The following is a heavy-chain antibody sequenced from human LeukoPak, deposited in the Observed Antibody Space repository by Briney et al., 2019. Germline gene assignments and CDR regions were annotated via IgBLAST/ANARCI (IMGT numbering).Heavy chain of an antibody. D-gene: IGHD4-23*01. V-gene: IGHV3-53*01. Sequence: GGSLRLSCAASGFTVSSNYMSWVRQAPGKGLEWVSVIYSGGSTYYADSVKGPFTISRDNSKNTLYLQMNSLRAEDTAVYYCAREGYGGNSGRDYWGQGTLVTVSS. J-gene: IGHJ4*02. CDR1: GFTVSSNY. CDR3: AREGYGGNSGRDY. CDR2: IYSGGST.